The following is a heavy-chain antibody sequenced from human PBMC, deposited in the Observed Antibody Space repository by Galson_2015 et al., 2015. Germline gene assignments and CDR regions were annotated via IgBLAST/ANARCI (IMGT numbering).Heavy chain of an antibody. V-gene: IGHV3-48*03. CDR3: ARVRAYTYGIDCDY. CDR2: ISSSGSTI. Sequence: SLRLSCAASGFTFSTYEMTWVRRAPGKGLDWVSYISSSGSTIYYADSVKGRFTISRDNAKNSVYLQMNSLRAEDTAVYYCARVRAYTYGIDCDYWGQGTLVTVSS. D-gene: IGHD5-18*01. CDR1: GFTFSTYE. J-gene: IGHJ4*02.